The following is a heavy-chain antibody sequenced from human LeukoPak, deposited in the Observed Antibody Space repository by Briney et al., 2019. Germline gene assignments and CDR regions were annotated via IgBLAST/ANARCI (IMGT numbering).Heavy chain of an antibody. Sequence: ASVKVSCKASGYTFTSYYMHWVRQPPGQGLEWMGIINPSGGSTNYAQKFQGRVTMTRDTSTSTVYMELSSLKSEDTAVYYCAREDTAMVNVDYWGQGTLVTVSS. J-gene: IGHJ4*02. V-gene: IGHV1-46*01. CDR3: AREDTAMVNVDY. CDR1: GYTFTSYY. CDR2: INPSGGST. D-gene: IGHD5-18*01.